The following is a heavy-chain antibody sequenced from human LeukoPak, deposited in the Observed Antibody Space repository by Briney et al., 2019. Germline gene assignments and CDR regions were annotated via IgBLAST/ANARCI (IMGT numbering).Heavy chain of an antibody. V-gene: IGHV1-8*01. CDR2: MNPNSGNT. CDR3: ARMTTVVTAPDY. CDR1: GYTFTSYD. J-gene: IGHJ4*02. D-gene: IGHD4-23*01. Sequence: ASVKVSCTASGYTFTSYDINWVRQATGQGLEWMGRMNPNSGNTGYAQKFQGRVTMTRNTSISTAYMELSSLRSEDTAVYYCARMTTVVTAPDYWGQGTLVTVSS.